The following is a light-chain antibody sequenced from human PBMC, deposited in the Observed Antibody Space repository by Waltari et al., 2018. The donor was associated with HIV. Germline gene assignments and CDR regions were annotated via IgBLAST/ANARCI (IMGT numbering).Light chain of an antibody. CDR2: FDS. Sequence: SYVLTQPPSVSVAPGETARITCGGSDVGTKSVHWYQQKPGQAPILVIFFDSDRSSGSPDRFSGSDSGNTATLTISGVEAGDEADYYCQVWDSNSDHYVFGTGTRVTVL. CDR1: DVGTKS. J-gene: IGLJ1*01. V-gene: IGLV3-21*04. CDR3: QVWDSNSDHYV.